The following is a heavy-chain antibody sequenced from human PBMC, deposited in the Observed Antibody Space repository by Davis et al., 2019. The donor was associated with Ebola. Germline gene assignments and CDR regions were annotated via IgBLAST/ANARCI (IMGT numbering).Heavy chain of an antibody. V-gene: IGHV3-30-3*01. D-gene: IGHD3-22*01. Sequence: GESLKISCAASGFTFSSYAMHWVRLAPGKGLEWVAVISYDGNNEYYADSVKGRFTISRDNAKNTLYLQMNSLRAEDTAVYYCAKDAPRYYDSSGYPDYWGQGTLVTVSS. CDR1: GFTFSSYA. CDR3: AKDAPRYYDSSGYPDY. CDR2: ISYDGNNE. J-gene: IGHJ4*02.